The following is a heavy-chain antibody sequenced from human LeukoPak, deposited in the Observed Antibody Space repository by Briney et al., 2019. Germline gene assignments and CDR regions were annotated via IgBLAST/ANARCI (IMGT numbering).Heavy chain of an antibody. CDR3: AALVATVAPLDY. CDR1: GFTVSSNY. Sequence: PGGSLRLFCAASGFTVSSNYMTWVRQAPGKGLEWVSVICSGGSTYYADSVKGRFTISRDNSKNTLYLQMNSLRAEDTAVYYCAALVATVAPLDYWGQGTLVTVSS. J-gene: IGHJ4*02. V-gene: IGHV3-53*01. CDR2: ICSGGST. D-gene: IGHD5-12*01.